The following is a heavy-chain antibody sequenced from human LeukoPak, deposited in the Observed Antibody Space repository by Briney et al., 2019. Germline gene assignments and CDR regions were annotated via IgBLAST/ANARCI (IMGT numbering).Heavy chain of an antibody. CDR1: GGSISSDY. V-gene: IGHV4-4*09. J-gene: IGHJ5*02. Sequence: PSETLSLTCTVSGGSISSDYWSWIRQPPGKGLEWIAYIYSSGSTNYNTYNPSLKSRATISVDTPKNQFSLNLSSVTAADTAVYYCARQTSGGWSGPTRLFDPWGQGILVTVSS. CDR3: ARQTSGGWSGPTRLFDP. D-gene: IGHD3-3*01. CDR2: IYSSGST.